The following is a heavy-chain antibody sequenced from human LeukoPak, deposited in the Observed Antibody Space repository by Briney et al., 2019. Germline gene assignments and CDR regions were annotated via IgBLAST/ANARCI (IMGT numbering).Heavy chain of an antibody. Sequence: PGGSLRLSCAASGFTFSSYGMQWVRQAPGKGLEWVALVLNDGSNKYYADSVRGRFTISRDNSKNTLYLQMNSLRAEDTAVYYCAKPDYGDYWYFDLWGRGTLVTVSS. CDR3: AKPDYGDYWYFDL. D-gene: IGHD4-17*01. CDR1: GFTFSSYG. J-gene: IGHJ2*01. CDR2: VLNDGSNK. V-gene: IGHV3-30*18.